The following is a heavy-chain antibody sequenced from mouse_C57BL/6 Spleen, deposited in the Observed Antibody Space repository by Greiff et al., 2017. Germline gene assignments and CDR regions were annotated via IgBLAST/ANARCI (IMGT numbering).Heavy chain of an antibody. CDR2: ISDGGSYT. CDR1: GFTFSSYA. V-gene: IGHV5-4*01. Sequence: EVQLVESGGGLVKPGGSLKLSCAASGFTFSSYAMSWVRQTPEKRLEWVATISDGGSYTYYPDNVKGRFTISRDNAKNNLYLQMSHLKSEDTAMYYCARDDPFAYWAKGLWSLSLQ. J-gene: IGHJ3*01. CDR3: ARDDPFAY.